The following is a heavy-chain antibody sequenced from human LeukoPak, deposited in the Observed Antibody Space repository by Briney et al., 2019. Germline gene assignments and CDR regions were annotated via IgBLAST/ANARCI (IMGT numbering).Heavy chain of an antibody. CDR2: IYHSGST. D-gene: IGHD3-16*01. CDR1: GGSISSSNW. V-gene: IGHV4-4*02. CDR3: AGEAFESRYDYVWGSYPYNWFDP. Sequence: TSGTLSLTCAVSGGSISSSNWWSWVRQPPGKGLEWIGEIYHSGSTNYNPSLKSRVTISVDKSKNQFSLKLSSVTAADTAVYYCAGEAFESRYDYVWGSYPYNWFDPWGQGTLVTVSS. J-gene: IGHJ5*02.